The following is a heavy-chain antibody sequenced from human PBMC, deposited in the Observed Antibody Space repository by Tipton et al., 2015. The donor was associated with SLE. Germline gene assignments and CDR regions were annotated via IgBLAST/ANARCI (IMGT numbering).Heavy chain of an antibody. J-gene: IGHJ4*02. Sequence: TLSLTCTVSGGSIRSSRHFWGWIRQPQGKGLEWIGVLYYSGNTYYNPSLKSPVTLSIDTSKNQFSLKMRSVTAADTAVYFCARGYCSDGVCYGFGFFDYWGQGNLVTVSS. CDR1: GGSIRSSRHF. CDR2: LYYSGNT. D-gene: IGHD2-8*01. V-gene: IGHV4-39*07. CDR3: ARGYCSDGVCYGFGFFDY.